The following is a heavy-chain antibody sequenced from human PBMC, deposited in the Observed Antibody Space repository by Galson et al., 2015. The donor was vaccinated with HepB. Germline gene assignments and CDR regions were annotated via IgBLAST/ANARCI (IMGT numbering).Heavy chain of an antibody. J-gene: IGHJ3*02. CDR3: ARDTADSSGWVGLSAFDI. CDR1: GFTFSSYA. Sequence: SLRLSCAASGFTFSSYAMHWVRQAPGKGLEWVAVISYDGSNKYYADSVKGRFTISRDNSKNTLYLQMNSLRAEDTAVYYCARDTADSSGWVGLSAFDIWGQGTMVTVSS. CDR2: ISYDGSNK. D-gene: IGHD6-19*01. V-gene: IGHV3-30-3*01.